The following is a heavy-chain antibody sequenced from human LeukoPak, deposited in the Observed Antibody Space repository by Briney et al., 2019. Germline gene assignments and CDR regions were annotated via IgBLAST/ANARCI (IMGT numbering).Heavy chain of an antibody. V-gene: IGHV3-21*01. CDR3: ARHVVAVGFDY. CDR2: ITSSSSYI. Sequence: PGGSLRLSCAASGFTFGSYSMNWVRQAPGKGLEWVSSITSSSSYIYYADSVKGRFTISRDNAKNSLYLQMNSLRAEDTAVYYCARHVVAVGFDYWGQGTLVTVSS. CDR1: GFTFGSYS. J-gene: IGHJ4*02. D-gene: IGHD3-22*01.